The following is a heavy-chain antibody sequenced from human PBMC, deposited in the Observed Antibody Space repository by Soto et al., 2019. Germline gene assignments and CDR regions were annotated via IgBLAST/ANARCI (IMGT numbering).Heavy chain of an antibody. CDR3: ARDPRYYYASGRYYTYYYGMDV. V-gene: IGHV1-3*01. J-gene: IGHJ6*02. D-gene: IGHD3-10*01. CDR2: INPGDGKT. Sequence: GASVKVSCKASGYTFTNYAIHCVRQAPGQMLEWMGWINPGDGKTEYSQKFQGRVTIARDTSATTAYMELSSLRSEDTAEYYCARDPRYYYASGRYYTYYYGMDVWGQGTTVTVSS. CDR1: GYTFTNYA.